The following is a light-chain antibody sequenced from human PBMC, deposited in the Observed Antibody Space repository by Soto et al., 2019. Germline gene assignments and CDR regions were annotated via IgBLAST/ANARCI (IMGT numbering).Light chain of an antibody. CDR1: QSISSC. CDR3: QQCGNWPET. Sequence: DSVGTQTIGRVSFSAGVWITVFSGASQSISSCLAWYQQKPGQAPRLLIYDASNRATGIPARFSGSGSGTDFTLTISSLKPEDFAVYYCQQCGNWPETFGQGTKVDIK. J-gene: IGKJ1*01. V-gene: IGKV3-11*01. CDR2: DAS.